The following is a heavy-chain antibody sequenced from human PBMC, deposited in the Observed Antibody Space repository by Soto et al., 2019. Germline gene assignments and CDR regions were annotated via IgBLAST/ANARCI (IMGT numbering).Heavy chain of an antibody. Sequence: PGGSLRLSCATSGFPFSSYAMSWVRPAPGKGLEWVSAISGSGGSTQYADSVKGRFTISRDNSKNTLYLQMNSLRAEDTAVYYCAKVGRYYDIADSYFDYWGQGTLVTVSS. D-gene: IGHD3-9*01. CDR2: ISGSGGST. J-gene: IGHJ4*02. V-gene: IGHV3-23*01. CDR1: GFPFSSYA. CDR3: AKVGRYYDIADSYFDY.